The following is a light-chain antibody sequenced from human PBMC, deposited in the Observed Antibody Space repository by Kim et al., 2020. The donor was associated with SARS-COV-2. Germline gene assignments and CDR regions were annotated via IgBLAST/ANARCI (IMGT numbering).Light chain of an antibody. CDR3: QQRSNWPIT. Sequence: PGERATLSCRASQSVGTQLAWYQQRPGQAPRLLLHDASNRATGIPARFSGSGSGTDFTLSISSLEPEDVAVYYCQQRSNWPITFGQGTRLEIK. CDR1: QSVGTQ. CDR2: DAS. V-gene: IGKV3-11*01. J-gene: IGKJ5*01.